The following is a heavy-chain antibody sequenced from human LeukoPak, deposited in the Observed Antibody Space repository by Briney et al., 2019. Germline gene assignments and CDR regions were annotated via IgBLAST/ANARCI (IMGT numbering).Heavy chain of an antibody. CDR1: GGSISSGSYY. V-gene: IGHV4-61*02. J-gene: IGHJ5*02. CDR2: IYTSGST. CDR3: ARGGTYDILTGYFSNWFDP. D-gene: IGHD3-9*01. Sequence: TSSETLSLTCTVSGGSISSGSYYWSWIRQPAGKGLEWIGRIYTSGSTNYNPSLKSRVTMSVDTSKNQFSLKLSSVTAADTAVYYCARGGTYDILTGYFSNWFDPWGQGTLVTVSS.